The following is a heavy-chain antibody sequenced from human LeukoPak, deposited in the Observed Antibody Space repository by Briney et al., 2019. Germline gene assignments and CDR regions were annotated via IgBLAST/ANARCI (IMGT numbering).Heavy chain of an antibody. CDR1: GFTFSSYG. J-gene: IGHJ4*02. CDR3: ARDRGGSSWSYGVFDY. D-gene: IGHD6-13*01. CDR2: IRGIDFTT. V-gene: IGHV3-23*01. Sequence: PAGSLRLSCAASGFTFSSYGMSWVRQAPGKGLEWVSTIRGIDFTTYYADAVKGRFTISRDNSKNTLYLQMNSLRAEDPAVDYCARDRGGSSWSYGVFDYWGQGTLVTVSS.